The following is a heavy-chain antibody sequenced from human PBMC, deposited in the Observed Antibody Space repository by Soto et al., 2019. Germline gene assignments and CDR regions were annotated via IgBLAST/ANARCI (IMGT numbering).Heavy chain of an antibody. J-gene: IGHJ4*02. CDR1: GFTFSSYA. Sequence: GGSLRLSCAASGFTFSSYAMSLVRQAPGKGLEWVSYISSSSSTIYYADSVKGRFTISRDNAKNSLYLQMNSLRDEDTAVYYCARGLYYYDSSGYWGYWGQGTLVTVSS. D-gene: IGHD3-22*01. CDR2: ISSSSSTI. CDR3: ARGLYYYDSSGYWGY. V-gene: IGHV3-48*02.